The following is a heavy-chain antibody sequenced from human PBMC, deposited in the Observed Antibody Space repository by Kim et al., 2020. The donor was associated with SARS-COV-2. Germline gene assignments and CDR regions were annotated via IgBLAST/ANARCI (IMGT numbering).Heavy chain of an antibody. CDR3: AREHLGYNVRWSNWFDP. D-gene: IGHD5-18*01. CDR1: GGSVSSGSYY. CDR2: IYYSGTT. J-gene: IGHJ5*02. Sequence: SETLSLTCTVSGGSVSSGSYYWSWIRQPPGKGPEWIGFIYYSGTTKYNPSLVSRVTISLDMSKNQFSLKLTSVTAADTAVYYCAREHLGYNVRWSNWFDPWGQGTLVTVSS. V-gene: IGHV4-61*01.